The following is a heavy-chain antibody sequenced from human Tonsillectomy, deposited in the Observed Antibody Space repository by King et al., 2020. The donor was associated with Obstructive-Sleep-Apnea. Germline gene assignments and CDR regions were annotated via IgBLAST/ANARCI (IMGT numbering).Heavy chain of an antibody. CDR2: INPYIGDT. J-gene: IGHJ4*02. Sequence: QLVQSGAEVKKPGASVKVSCKASGYTFTGYYIHWVRQAPGQGLEWMGWINPYIGDTNYSQKNQGRVTMTRDTSIRTVYMELSRLRSDDAAVYYCARVGLAYCGGDCYFGYWGQGTLVTVSS. V-gene: IGHV1-2*02. D-gene: IGHD2-21*02. CDR3: ARVGLAYCGGDCYFGY. CDR1: GYTFTGYY.